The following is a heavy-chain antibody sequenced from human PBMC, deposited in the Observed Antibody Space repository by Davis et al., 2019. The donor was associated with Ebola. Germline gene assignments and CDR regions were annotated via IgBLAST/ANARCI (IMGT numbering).Heavy chain of an antibody. D-gene: IGHD2-8*01. CDR1: GGSISSYY. V-gene: IGHV4-59*01. CDR2: IYYSGST. J-gene: IGHJ4*02. Sequence: PSETLSLTCTVSGGSISSYYWSWIRQPPGKGLEWIGYIYYSGSTNYNPSLKSRVTISVDTSKNQFSLKLSSVTAADTAVYYCASLYCTNGVCYDYWGQGTLVTVSS. CDR3: ASLYCTNGVCYDY.